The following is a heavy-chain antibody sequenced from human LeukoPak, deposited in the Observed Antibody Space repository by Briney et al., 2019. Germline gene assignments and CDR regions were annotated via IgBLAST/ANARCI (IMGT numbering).Heavy chain of an antibody. J-gene: IGHJ4*02. CDR1: GFTFSSYG. Sequence: PGRSLRLSCAASGFTFSSYGMHWVRQAPGKGLEWVAVIWYDGSNKYYADSVKGRFTISRDNSKNTLYLQMNSLRAEDTAVYYCALDLHRRWGIDYWGQGTLVTVSS. V-gene: IGHV3-33*01. D-gene: IGHD3-16*01. CDR2: IWYDGSNK. CDR3: ALDLHRRWGIDY.